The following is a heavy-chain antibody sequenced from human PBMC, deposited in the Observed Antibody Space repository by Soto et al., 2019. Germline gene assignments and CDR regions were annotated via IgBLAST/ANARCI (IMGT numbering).Heavy chain of an antibody. CDR3: AEDGIVVVTAINY. V-gene: IGHV3-23*01. D-gene: IGHD2-21*02. CDR2: ISTSGGST. CDR1: GFTFSSYV. Sequence: PGGSLRLSCAASGFTFSSYVMSWVRQAPGKGLEWVSSISTSGGSTYYADSVKGRFTISRDNSKNTLYLQMNSLRAEDTAIYYCAEDGIVVVTAINYWGQGTLVTVSS. J-gene: IGHJ4*02.